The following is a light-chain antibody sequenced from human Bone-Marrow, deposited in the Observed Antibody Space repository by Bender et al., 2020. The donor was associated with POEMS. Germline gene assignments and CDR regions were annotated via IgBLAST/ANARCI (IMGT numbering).Light chain of an antibody. V-gene: IGLV2-14*01. CDR2: DVN. CDR1: SSDVGGYNY. Sequence: QSALTQPPSASGSPGQSVTISCTGTSSDVGGYNYVSWYQQHPGKAPKLIIFDVNNRPSGISHRFSGSKSGNTASLTISGLQAEDEADYYCSSYASTDTLFGGGTRVTVL. CDR3: SSYASTDTL. J-gene: IGLJ3*02.